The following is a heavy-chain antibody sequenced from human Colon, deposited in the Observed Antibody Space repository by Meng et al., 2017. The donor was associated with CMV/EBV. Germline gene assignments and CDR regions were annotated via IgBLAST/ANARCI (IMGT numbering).Heavy chain of an antibody. V-gene: IGHV4-39*07. Sequence: PGPGPRLVKPSETLSLTCTVSGDSISGRSYYWGWIRQPPGKGLEWIASIYYTGNDYHNPSLKSRVTISIDTSNNQFSLRLTSVTAADTAVYYCARMALHWYFDLWGRGTLVTVSS. J-gene: IGHJ2*01. D-gene: IGHD5-24*01. CDR2: IYYTGND. CDR3: ARMALHWYFDL. CDR1: GDSISGRSYY.